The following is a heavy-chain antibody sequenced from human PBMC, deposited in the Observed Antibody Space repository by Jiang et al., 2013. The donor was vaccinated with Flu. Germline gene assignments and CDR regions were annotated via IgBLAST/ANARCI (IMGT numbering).Heavy chain of an antibody. D-gene: IGHD2-8*01. J-gene: IGHJ2*01. Sequence: GESLKISCKGSGYSLTSYWIGWVRQMPGKGLEWMGIIYPGDSDTRYSPSFQGQVTISADKSISTAYLQWSSLKASDTAMYYCARHWKGYCTNGACSHHYWYFDLWGRGTLVTVSS. CDR1: GYSLTSYW. CDR2: IYPGDSDT. V-gene: IGHV5-51*01. CDR3: ARHWKGYCTNGACSHHYWYFDL.